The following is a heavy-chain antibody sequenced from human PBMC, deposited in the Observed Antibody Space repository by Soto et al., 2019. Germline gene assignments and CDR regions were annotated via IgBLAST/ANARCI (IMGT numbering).Heavy chain of an antibody. CDR3: ARDLAKGGGSAGFDC. D-gene: IGHD1-26*01. Sequence: ASVKVSCKASGYTFTVYYMHWVRQAPGQGLEWMGWINPKSGGTMYPQKFQGRVTMTWDTSISTAYMALTRLRSDDTAVYYCARDLAKGGGSAGFDCWGQGTLVTVSS. V-gene: IGHV1-2*02. CDR2: INPKSGGT. J-gene: IGHJ4*02. CDR1: GYTFTVYY.